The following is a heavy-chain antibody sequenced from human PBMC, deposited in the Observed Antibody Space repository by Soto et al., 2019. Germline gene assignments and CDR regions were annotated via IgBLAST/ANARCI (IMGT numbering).Heavy chain of an antibody. CDR3: ATMGTPATGLYFFDY. CDR2: IPYSGST. V-gene: IGHV4-30-4*01. CDR1: GGSISSGNYY. D-gene: IGHD2-15*01. Sequence: SETLSLTCTVSGGSISSGNYYWSWIRQPPGKGLEWIGFIPYSGSTYYSTSLKSRVTISVDTSKSQFSLNLSFVTAADTSVYYCATMGTPATGLYFFDYWGQGSLVTVSS. J-gene: IGHJ4*02.